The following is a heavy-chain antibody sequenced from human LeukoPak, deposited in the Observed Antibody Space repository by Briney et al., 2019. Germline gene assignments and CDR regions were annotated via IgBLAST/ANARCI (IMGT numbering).Heavy chain of an antibody. V-gene: IGHV3-33*01. CDR2: IWYDGSKK. CDR3: ARLAGVHDYSNYGQFDY. Sequence: GGSLRLSCAASGFTFNIYGMHWVRQAPGKGLEWVAFIWYDGSKKYYADSVKGRFTISRDNAKNSLYLQMNSLRAEDTAVYYCARLAGVHDYSNYGQFDYWGQGTLVTVSS. CDR1: GFTFNIYG. J-gene: IGHJ4*02. D-gene: IGHD4-11*01.